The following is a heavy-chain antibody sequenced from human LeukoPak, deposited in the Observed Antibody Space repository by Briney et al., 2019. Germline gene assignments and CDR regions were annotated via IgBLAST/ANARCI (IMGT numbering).Heavy chain of an antibody. D-gene: IGHD2-21*01. V-gene: IGHV3-48*04. J-gene: IGHJ3*02. CDR1: GFTFSSYS. Sequence: GGSLRLSCAASGFTFSSYSMNWIRQAPGKGLEWVSYISSSGSTIYYADSVKGRFTISRDNAKNSLYLQMNSLRAEDTAVYYCARDRLAGLVAFDIWGQGTMVTVSS. CDR3: ARDRLAGLVAFDI. CDR2: ISSSGSTI.